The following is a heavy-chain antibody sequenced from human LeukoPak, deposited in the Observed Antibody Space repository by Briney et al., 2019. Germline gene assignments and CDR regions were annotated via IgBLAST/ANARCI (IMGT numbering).Heavy chain of an antibody. CDR2: IYYTGST. Sequence: SETLSLTCTVPGASISSYYWNWIRQPPGKGLEWIGYIYYTGSTNYNPSLKSRVTISVDTSKNQFSLKLSSVTAADTAVYYCARLGAARRRGSANWFDPWGQGTLVTVSS. CDR1: GASISSYY. CDR3: ARLGAARRRGSANWFDP. D-gene: IGHD6-6*01. J-gene: IGHJ5*02. V-gene: IGHV4-59*12.